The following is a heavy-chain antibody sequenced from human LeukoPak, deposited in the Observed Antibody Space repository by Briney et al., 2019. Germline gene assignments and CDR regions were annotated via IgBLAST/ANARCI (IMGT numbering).Heavy chain of an antibody. J-gene: IGHJ5*02. Sequence: PGGSLRLSCAASGFTFSSYAMSWVRQAPGKGLEWVSAISGSGGSTYYADSVKGRFTISRDNSKNTLYLQMNSLRAEDTAVYYCATDLRRQQLVDDWFDPWGQGTLVTVSS. D-gene: IGHD6-13*01. CDR2: ISGSGGST. V-gene: IGHV3-23*01. CDR1: GFTFSSYA. CDR3: ATDLRRQQLVDDWFDP.